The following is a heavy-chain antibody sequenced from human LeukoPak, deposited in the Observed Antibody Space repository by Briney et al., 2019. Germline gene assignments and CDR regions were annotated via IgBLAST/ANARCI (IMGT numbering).Heavy chain of an antibody. CDR2: IRSKANNYAT. CDR3: TPWQSDAFDF. Sequence: PGGSLKLSCAASGFTFSGSSMHWVRQASGKGLEWVGRIRSKANNYATAYAASVKGRFTISRDDSKNTMYLQMNSLKTEDTAIYYCTPWQSDAFDFWGQGTMVTVSS. D-gene: IGHD5-24*01. CDR1: GFTFSGSS. V-gene: IGHV3-73*01. J-gene: IGHJ3*01.